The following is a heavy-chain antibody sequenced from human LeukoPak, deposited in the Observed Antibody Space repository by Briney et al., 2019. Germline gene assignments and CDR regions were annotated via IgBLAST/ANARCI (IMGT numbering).Heavy chain of an antibody. D-gene: IGHD5/OR15-5a*01. CDR2: ISGPAGSW. J-gene: IGHJ4*02. CDR1: GFTFSSYA. V-gene: IGHV3-23*01. CDR3: AKKVGLVSAPLWYFDV. Sequence: PGGSLRLPCEASGFTFSSYAMSWVRQAPGKGLGWVAAISGPAGSWDYADSVKGRFTVSRDNSKNTLFLQMNSLRAEDTATYYCAKKVGLVSAPLWYFDVWGQGTLVAVSS.